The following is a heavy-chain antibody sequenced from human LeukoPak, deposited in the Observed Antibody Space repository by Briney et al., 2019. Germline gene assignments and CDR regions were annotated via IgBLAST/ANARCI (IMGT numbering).Heavy chain of an antibody. CDR3: APDDFWSGYTHLNFDY. Sequence: GGSLRLSCAASGFTFSNYAMSWVRQAPGKGLEWISVISGSVSTTYYADSVKGRFTISRDNSRNTVYLQMNSLRAEDTAVYYCAPDDFWSGYTHLNFDYWGQGTLVTVSS. D-gene: IGHD3-3*01. V-gene: IGHV3-23*01. J-gene: IGHJ4*02. CDR2: ISGSVSTT. CDR1: GFTFSNYA.